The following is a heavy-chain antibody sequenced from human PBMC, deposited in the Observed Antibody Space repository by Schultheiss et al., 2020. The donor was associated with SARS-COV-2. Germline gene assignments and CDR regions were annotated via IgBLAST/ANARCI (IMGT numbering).Heavy chain of an antibody. CDR2: ISPRDSTT. CDR3: ARQPDNVYGMDV. V-gene: IGHV5-51*01. J-gene: IGHJ6*02. Sequence: GGSLRLSCKGSGYSFTNYWIGWVRQMPGKGLEWMGIISPRDSTTRHSPSFQGHVSISADKSISTAYLQWSGLTASDTAIYYCARQPDNVYGMDVWGHGTTVTVSS. D-gene: IGHD1-1*01. CDR1: GYSFTNYW.